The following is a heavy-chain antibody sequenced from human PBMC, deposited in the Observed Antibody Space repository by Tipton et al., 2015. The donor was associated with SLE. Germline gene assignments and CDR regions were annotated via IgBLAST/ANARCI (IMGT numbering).Heavy chain of an antibody. CDR1: GFTFTNAW. CDR3: IPRGYSGY. J-gene: IGHJ4*02. D-gene: IGHD5-12*01. CDR2: IKSKADGGTT. Sequence: SLRLSCTVPGFTFTNAWMSWVRQAPGKGLEWVGRIKSKADGGTTDYVAPVKGRFTMPRDDSKNTLYLQMNSLKTEDTAVYYCIPRGYSGYWGQGTLVTVSS. V-gene: IGHV3-15*01.